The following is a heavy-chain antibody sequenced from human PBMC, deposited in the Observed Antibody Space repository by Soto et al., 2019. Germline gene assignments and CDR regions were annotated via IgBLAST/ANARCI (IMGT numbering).Heavy chain of an antibody. Sequence: EVQLVESGGGLVQPGGSLRLSCAASGFTFTSYWMTWVRQAPGKGLEWVANIKQDGGEKYYVGSVKGRFTISRDNAENSLYLQLDCLRAEDAAVYYCARGAFPTWGTYPRDYWGQGPLVTVSS. CDR1: GFTFTSYW. D-gene: IGHD3-16*02. J-gene: IGHJ4*02. CDR2: IKQDGGEK. V-gene: IGHV3-7*04. CDR3: ARGAFPTWGTYPRDY.